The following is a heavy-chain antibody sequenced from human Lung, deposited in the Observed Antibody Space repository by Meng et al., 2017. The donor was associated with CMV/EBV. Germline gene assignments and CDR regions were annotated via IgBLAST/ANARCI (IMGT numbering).Heavy chain of an antibody. CDR3: ARRDCYTNYYFDL. V-gene: IGHV5-51*01. Sequence: SRKGSGYSFTTHWIGWVRQMPGKGLDWVGVIYPGDSDTTYSPSFQGRVTITADKSITTAYLQLRSLKTSDTAVYYCARRDCYTNYYFDLWGRGTXVTVSS. J-gene: IGHJ4*02. CDR1: GYSFTTHW. CDR2: IYPGDSDT. D-gene: IGHD4-11*01.